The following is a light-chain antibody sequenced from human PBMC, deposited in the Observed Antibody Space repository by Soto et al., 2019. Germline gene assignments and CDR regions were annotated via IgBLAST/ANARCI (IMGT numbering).Light chain of an antibody. CDR3: QSYDSSLSGSYV. V-gene: IGLV1-40*01. Sequence: HSVLTQPPSGSGVPGQRVSISCTRSSSNIGAGYDVHWYQRLPGTAPKLLIYGNSNRPSGVPDRFSGSKSGTSASLAITGLQAEDEADYYCQSYDSSLSGSYVFGTGTKVTVL. CDR2: GNS. CDR1: SSNIGAGYD. J-gene: IGLJ1*01.